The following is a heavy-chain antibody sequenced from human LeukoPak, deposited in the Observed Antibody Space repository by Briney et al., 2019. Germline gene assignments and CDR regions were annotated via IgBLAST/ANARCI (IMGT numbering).Heavy chain of an antibody. Sequence: SETLSLTCTVSGGSVSSGSYYWSWLRQPPGKGLEWIGEINHSGSTNYNPSLKSRVTISVDTSKNQFSLKLISVTAADTAVYYCARKPSIRGGFHWGQETLVTVSS. D-gene: IGHD2-2*01. J-gene: IGHJ4*02. CDR2: INHSGST. CDR1: GGSVSSGSYY. V-gene: IGHV4-39*07. CDR3: ARKPSIRGGFH.